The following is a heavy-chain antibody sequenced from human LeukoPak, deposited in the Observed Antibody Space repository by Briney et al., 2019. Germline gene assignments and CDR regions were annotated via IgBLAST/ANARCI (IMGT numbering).Heavy chain of an antibody. J-gene: IGHJ6*03. CDR2: ISSSGSTI. CDR1: GFTFSSYS. V-gene: IGHV3-48*04. D-gene: IGHD3-22*01. Sequence: GGSLRLSCAASGFTFSSYSMNWVRQAPGKGLEWVSYISSSGSTIYYADSVKGRFTISRDNAKNSLYLQMNSLRAEDTAVYYCARGANYDSSGYYYYYYYYMDVWGKGTTVTISS. CDR3: ARGANYDSSGYYYYYYYYMDV.